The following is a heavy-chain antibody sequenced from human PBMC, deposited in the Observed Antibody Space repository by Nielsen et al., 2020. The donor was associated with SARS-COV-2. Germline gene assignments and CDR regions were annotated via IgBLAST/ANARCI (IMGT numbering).Heavy chain of an antibody. V-gene: IGHV3-23*01. Sequence: GASLEIYWADFGFSFSSYAMSWVRQAPGKGLEWVSAISGSGGSTYYADSVKGRFTISRDNSKNTLYLQMNSLRAEDTAVYYCAKDLRYFDWLRDEIPNRYYYGMDVWGQGTTVTVSS. CDR2: ISGSGGST. J-gene: IGHJ6*02. CDR3: AKDLRYFDWLRDEIPNRYYYGMDV. D-gene: IGHD3-9*01. CDR1: GFSFSSYA.